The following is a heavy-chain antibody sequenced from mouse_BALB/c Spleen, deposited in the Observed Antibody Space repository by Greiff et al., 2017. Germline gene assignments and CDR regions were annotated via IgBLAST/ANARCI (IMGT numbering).Heavy chain of an antibody. Sequence: EVKLMESGGGLVKPGGSLKLSCAASGFTFSSYAMSWVRQTPEKRLEWVASISSGGSTYYPDSVKGRFTISRDNARNILYLQMSSLRSEDTAMYYCARDYGAYWGQGTLVTVSA. CDR3: ARDYGAY. CDR2: ISSGGST. J-gene: IGHJ3*01. CDR1: GFTFSSYA. V-gene: IGHV5-6-5*01. D-gene: IGHD1-1*01.